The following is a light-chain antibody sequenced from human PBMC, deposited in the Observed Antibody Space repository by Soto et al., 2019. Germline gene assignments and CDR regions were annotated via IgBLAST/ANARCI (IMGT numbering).Light chain of an antibody. Sequence: VMPQSPATLSVSPGERATLSCSSSQSVSSNLAWYQQKPGQAPRLLIYGASTRATGIPARFSGSGSGTEFTLTISSLQSEDFAVYYCQQYNNWPPIPFGQGTRLEIK. V-gene: IGKV3-15*01. CDR1: QSVSSN. CDR3: QQYNNWPPIP. CDR2: GAS. J-gene: IGKJ5*01.